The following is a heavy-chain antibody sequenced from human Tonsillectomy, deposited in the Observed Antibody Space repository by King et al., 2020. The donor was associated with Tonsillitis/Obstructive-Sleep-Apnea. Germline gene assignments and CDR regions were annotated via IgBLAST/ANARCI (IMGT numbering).Heavy chain of an antibody. CDR2: ISGSGSST. CDR3: AKGTDSSSPAFDY. J-gene: IGHJ4*02. D-gene: IGHD6-6*01. V-gene: IGHV3-23*04. CDR1: GFTFSSYA. Sequence: VQLVESGGGLVQPGGSLRLSCAASGFTFSSYAMSWVRQAPGKGLERVSVISGSGSSTYYADSVKGRFTFSRDNSKNTLYLQMNSLRAEDTAVYYCAKGTDSSSPAFDYWGQGTLVTVSS.